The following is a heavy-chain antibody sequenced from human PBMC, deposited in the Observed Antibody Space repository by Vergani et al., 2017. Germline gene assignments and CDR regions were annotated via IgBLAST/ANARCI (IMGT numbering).Heavy chain of an antibody. Sequence: EVQLVESGGGLVKPGGSLRLSCAASGFTFSSYSMHWVRQAPGKGLEWVSSISSSSSYIYYADSVKGLFTISRDNAKNSLYLQMNSLRAEDTAVYYCASGLYCSRTSCHTVDYWGQGTLVTVSS. D-gene: IGHD2-2*02. CDR3: ASGLYCSRTSCHTVDY. CDR2: ISSSSSYI. CDR1: GFTFSSYS. V-gene: IGHV3-21*01. J-gene: IGHJ4*02.